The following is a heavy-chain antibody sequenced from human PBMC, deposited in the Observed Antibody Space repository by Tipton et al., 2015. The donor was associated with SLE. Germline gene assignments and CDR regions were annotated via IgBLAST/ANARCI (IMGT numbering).Heavy chain of an antibody. D-gene: IGHD1-26*01. CDR2: IYYSGST. J-gene: IGHJ6*02. Sequence: LRLSCAVSGGSISSYYWSWIRQPPGKGLEWIGSIYYSGSTYYNPSLKSRVTISVDTSKNQFSLKLSSVTAADTAVYYCAREASYPFGMDVWGQGTTVTVSS. CDR1: GGSISSYY. V-gene: IGHV4-39*07. CDR3: AREASYPFGMDV.